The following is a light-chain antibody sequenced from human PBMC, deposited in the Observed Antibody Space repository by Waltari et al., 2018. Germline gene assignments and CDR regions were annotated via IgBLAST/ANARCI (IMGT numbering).Light chain of an antibody. Sequence: QSALTQPASVSGSPGQSITISCTGTSTNIGGYNYVSWYQHHTGKAPKLMIYDVTNRPSGVSTRFSGSKSGNTASLTISGLQAEDEGDYYCSSYSSSSTLVVFGGGTKLTVL. J-gene: IGLJ3*02. CDR1: STNIGGYNY. CDR2: DVT. V-gene: IGLV2-14*03. CDR3: SSYSSSSTLVV.